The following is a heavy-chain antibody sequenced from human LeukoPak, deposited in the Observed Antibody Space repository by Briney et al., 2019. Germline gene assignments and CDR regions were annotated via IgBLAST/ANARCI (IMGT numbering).Heavy chain of an antibody. CDR3: ARASRETAMANYYFDY. J-gene: IGHJ4*02. CDR1: GGAFSGYYWSDYY. V-gene: IGHV4-34*01. D-gene: IGHD5-18*01. Sequence: PSETLSLTCAVYGGAFSGYYWSDYYWSWIRQPPGKGLEWVGEISHSGSTNYNPSLKSRVTISVDTSKKQFSLKLSSVTAADTAVYYCARASRETAMANYYFDYWGQGTLVTVSS. CDR2: ISHSGST.